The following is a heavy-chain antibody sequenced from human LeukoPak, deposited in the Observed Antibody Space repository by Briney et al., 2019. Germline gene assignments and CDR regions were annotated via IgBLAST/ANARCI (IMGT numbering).Heavy chain of an antibody. J-gene: IGHJ5*02. V-gene: IGHV1-69*13. CDR1: GGTFSSYA. CDR3: ARSFGELYWFDP. Sequence: GASVKVSCKASGGTFSSYAISWVRQAPGQGLEWMGGIIPIFGTANYAQKFQGRVTITADESTSTAYMELSSLRSEDTAVYYCARSFGELYWFDPWGQGTLVTVSS. CDR2: IIPIFGTA. D-gene: IGHD3-10*01.